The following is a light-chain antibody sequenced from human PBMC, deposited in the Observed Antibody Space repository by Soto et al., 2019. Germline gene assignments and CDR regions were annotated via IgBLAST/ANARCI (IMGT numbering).Light chain of an antibody. V-gene: IGKV1-39*01. Sequence: DIQMTQSPSSLSASVGDKVTITCRASQDIGSFLNWYQQSPGRGPKLLIYGGSTLQTGVPSRFGGSGSGTVFTLTISSLRPEDFAIYYCQQSHSAPLTFGGGTKVETK. CDR3: QQSHSAPLT. J-gene: IGKJ4*01. CDR2: GGS. CDR1: QDIGSF.